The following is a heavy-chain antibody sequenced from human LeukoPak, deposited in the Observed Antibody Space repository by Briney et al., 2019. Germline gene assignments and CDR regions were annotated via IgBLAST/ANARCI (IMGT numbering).Heavy chain of an antibody. Sequence: SETLSLTCTVSGGSISSYYWSWIRQPPGKGLEWIGYIYYSGSTNYNPSLKSRVTISVDTSKNQFSLKLSSVTAADTAVYYCARRKLHHGGDYDYFDDSGEGAPVSVSS. J-gene: IGHJ4*02. CDR2: IYYSGST. CDR3: ARRKLHHGGDYDYFDD. CDR1: GGSISSYY. D-gene: IGHD4-17*01. V-gene: IGHV4-59*08.